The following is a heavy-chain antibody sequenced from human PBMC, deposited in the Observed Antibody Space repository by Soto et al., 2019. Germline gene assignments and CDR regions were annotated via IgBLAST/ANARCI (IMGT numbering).Heavy chain of an antibody. V-gene: IGHV3-23*01. CDR2: IYGGGNGP. D-gene: IGHD2-2*03. Sequence: EVQVLESGGGLVQPGGSLRLSCAATGFTFSDFAMIWVRQAPGKGLEWVSRIYGGGNGPHYADSVKGRVTISRDTSKNTLYLQMNSLRAEDTAVYYCAKMEGMDPWAYSFDYWGQGTLVTVSS. CDR3: AKMEGMDPWAYSFDY. J-gene: IGHJ4*02. CDR1: GFTFSDFA.